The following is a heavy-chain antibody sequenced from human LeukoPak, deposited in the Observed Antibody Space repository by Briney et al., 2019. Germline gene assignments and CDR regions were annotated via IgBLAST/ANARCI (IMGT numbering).Heavy chain of an antibody. J-gene: IGHJ2*01. CDR2: ISAYNGNT. CDR3: ARVSSGWSPPWYFDL. Sequence: ASVKVSCKASGGTFSSYAISWVRQAPGQGLEWMGWISAYNGNTNYAQKLQGRVTMTTDTSTSTAYMELRSLRSDDTAVYYCARVSSGWSPPWYFDLWGRGTLVTVSS. CDR1: GGTFSSYA. V-gene: IGHV1-18*01. D-gene: IGHD6-19*01.